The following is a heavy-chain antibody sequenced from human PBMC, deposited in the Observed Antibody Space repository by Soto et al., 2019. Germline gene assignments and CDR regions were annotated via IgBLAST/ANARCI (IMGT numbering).Heavy chain of an antibody. CDR2: IIPIFGTA. Sequence: QVQLVQSGAEVKKPGSSVKVSCKASGGTFSSYAISWVRQAPGQGLEWMGGIIPIFGTANYAQKFQGRVTITADESTSTAYMELSSLRSEDTAVYYCARGGYCTNGVCYTHYYYGMDVWGQGPTVTVSS. J-gene: IGHJ6*02. CDR3: ARGGYCTNGVCYTHYYYGMDV. V-gene: IGHV1-69*01. CDR1: GGTFSSYA. D-gene: IGHD2-8*01.